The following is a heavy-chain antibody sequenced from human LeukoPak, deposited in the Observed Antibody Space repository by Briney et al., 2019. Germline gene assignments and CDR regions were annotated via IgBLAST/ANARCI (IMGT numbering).Heavy chain of an antibody. CDR1: GFTFSSYW. V-gene: IGHV3-74*01. CDR3: ARGGDIVVVPAAMGWSGYYFDY. D-gene: IGHD2-2*01. CDR2: INSDGSST. J-gene: IGHJ4*02. Sequence: GGSLTLSCAASGFTFSSYWMHWLRQAPGKGLVWVSRINSDGSSTSYADSVKGRCTISRDNAKNTLYLHMNSLRAEDTAVYYCARGGDIVVVPAAMGWSGYYFDYWGQGTLVTVSS.